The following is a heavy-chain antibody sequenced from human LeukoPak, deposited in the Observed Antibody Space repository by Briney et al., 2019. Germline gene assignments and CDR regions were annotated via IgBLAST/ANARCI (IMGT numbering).Heavy chain of an antibody. D-gene: IGHD3-22*01. Sequence: GGSLRLPCAASGFTFSSYSMNWVRQAPGKGLEWVSSISSSSSYIYYADSVKGRFTISRDNAKNSLYLQMNSLRAEDTAVYYCARGPWGYYYDSSGPYLDYWGQGTLVTVSS. CDR1: GFTFSSYS. V-gene: IGHV3-21*01. CDR3: ARGPWGYYYDSSGPYLDY. CDR2: ISSSSSYI. J-gene: IGHJ4*02.